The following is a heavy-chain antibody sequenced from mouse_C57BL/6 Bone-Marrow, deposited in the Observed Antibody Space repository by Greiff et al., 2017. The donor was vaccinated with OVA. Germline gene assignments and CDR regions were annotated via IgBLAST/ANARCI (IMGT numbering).Heavy chain of an antibody. J-gene: IGHJ4*01. D-gene: IGHD2-4*01. Sequence: EVQLQQSGAELVRPGASVKLSCTASGFNIQDDYMHWVKQRPEQGLEWIGWIDPENGDTEYASKFQGKATITADTSSNTAYLQLSSLTSEDTAVYYCTTGGLRRPYDMDYWGQGTSVTVSS. V-gene: IGHV14-4*01. CDR3: TTGGLRRPYDMDY. CDR1: GFNIQDDY. CDR2: IDPENGDT.